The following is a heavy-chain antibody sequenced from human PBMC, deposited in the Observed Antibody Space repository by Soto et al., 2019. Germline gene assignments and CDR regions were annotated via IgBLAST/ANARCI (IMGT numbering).Heavy chain of an antibody. J-gene: IGHJ4*02. Sequence: GGSLRLSCAASGFTFSSYAMSWVRQAPGKGLEWVSAISGSGGSTYYADSVKGRFTISRDNSKNTLYLQMNSLRAEDTAVYYCAKATRMYSSSWYDYWGQGTLVTVSS. D-gene: IGHD6-13*01. CDR2: ISGSGGST. CDR1: GFTFSSYA. V-gene: IGHV3-23*01. CDR3: AKATRMYSSSWYDY.